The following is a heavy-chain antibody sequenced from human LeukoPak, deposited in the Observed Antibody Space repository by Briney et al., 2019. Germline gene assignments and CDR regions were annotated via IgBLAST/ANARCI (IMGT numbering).Heavy chain of an antibody. D-gene: IGHD3-3*01. CDR3: ARGPEWGNFDY. CDR2: ISYDGNNK. CDR1: GFTFSSYA. V-gene: IGHV3-30*14. J-gene: IGHJ4*02. Sequence: PGGSLRLSCAASGFTFSSYAMQWVRQAPGKGLEWVALISYDGNNKYYADSVKGRFTISIENAKNSLYLQMNSLRAGDTAVYYCARGPEWGNFDYWGQGTLVTVSS.